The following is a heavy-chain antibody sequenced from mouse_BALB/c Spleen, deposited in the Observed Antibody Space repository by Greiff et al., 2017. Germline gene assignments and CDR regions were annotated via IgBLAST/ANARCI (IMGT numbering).Heavy chain of an antibody. Sequence: QVQLQQSGAELVKPGASVKLSCKASGYTFTSYWMHWVKQRPGQGLEWIGEIDPSDSYTNYNQKFKGKATLTVDKSSSTAYMQLSSLTSEDSAVYYCARSYYGSSHYFDYWGQGTTLTVSS. CDR1: GYTFTSYW. V-gene: IGHV1-69*02. D-gene: IGHD1-1*01. CDR2: IDPSDSYT. J-gene: IGHJ2*01. CDR3: ARSYYGSSHYFDY.